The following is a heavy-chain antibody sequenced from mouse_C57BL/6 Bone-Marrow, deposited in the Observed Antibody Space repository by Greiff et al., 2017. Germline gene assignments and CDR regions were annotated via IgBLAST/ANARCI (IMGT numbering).Heavy chain of an antibody. D-gene: IGHD4-1*01. CDR1: GYTFTDHT. CDR2: IYPRDGST. Sequence: QVQLKESDAELVKPGASVKISCKVSGYTFTDHTIHWMKQRPEQGLEWIGYIYPRDGSTKYNEKFKGKATLTADKSSSTAYMQLNIMTSEDSAVYFCARHWDALYYAMDYWGQGTSVTVSS. J-gene: IGHJ4*01. CDR3: ARHWDALYYAMDY. V-gene: IGHV1-78*01.